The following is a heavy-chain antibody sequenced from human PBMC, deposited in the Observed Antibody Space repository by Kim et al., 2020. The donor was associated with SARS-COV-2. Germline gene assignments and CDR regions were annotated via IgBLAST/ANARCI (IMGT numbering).Heavy chain of an antibody. CDR2: TYYRSKWYN. D-gene: IGHD2-2*01. CDR3: AREVRLGSCSSTSGPAALYYYYGMDV. J-gene: IGHJ6*02. Sequence: SQTLSLTCAISGDSVSSNSAAWNWIRQSPSRGLEWLGRTYYRSKWYNDYAVSVKSRITINPDTSKNQFSLQLNSVTPEDTAVYYCAREVRLGSCSSTSGPAALYYYYGMDVWGQGTTVTVSS. V-gene: IGHV6-1*01. CDR1: GDSVSSNSAA.